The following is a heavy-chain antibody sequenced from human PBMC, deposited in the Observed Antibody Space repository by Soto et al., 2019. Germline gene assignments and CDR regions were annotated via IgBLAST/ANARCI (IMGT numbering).Heavy chain of an antibody. V-gene: IGHV3-23*01. D-gene: IGHD4-17*01. CDR3: ARGPYGDYRKVGFPEVAFDI. CDR2: ISGSGGST. CDR1: GFTFSSYA. Sequence: PGGSLRLSCAASGFTFSSYAMSWVRQAPGKGLEWVSAISGSGGSTYYADSVKGRFTISRDNSKNTLYLQMNSLRAEDTAVYYCARGPYGDYRKVGFPEVAFDIWGQGTMVTVSS. J-gene: IGHJ3*02.